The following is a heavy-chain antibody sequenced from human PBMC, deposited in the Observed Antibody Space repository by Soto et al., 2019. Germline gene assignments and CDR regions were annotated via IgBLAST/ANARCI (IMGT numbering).Heavy chain of an antibody. Sequence: QVQLVQSGAEVKKPGSSVKVSCKASGGTFSSYAISWVRQAPGQGLEWMGGIIPIFGTANYAQKFQGRVTIXXDXSXXTAYMELSSLRSEDTAVYYCAGDIYCTNGVCPFDYWGQGTLVTVSS. J-gene: IGHJ4*02. V-gene: IGHV1-69*12. CDR3: AGDIYCTNGVCPFDY. CDR1: GGTFSSYA. CDR2: IIPIFGTA. D-gene: IGHD2-8*01.